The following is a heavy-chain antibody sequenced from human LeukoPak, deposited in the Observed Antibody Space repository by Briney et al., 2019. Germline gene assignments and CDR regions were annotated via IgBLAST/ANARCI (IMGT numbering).Heavy chain of an antibody. D-gene: IGHD6-6*01. V-gene: IGHV3-23*01. CDR3: GTMPSVAATTRGRFVY. Sequence: GGSLRLSCAASGFTFSSFAMSWVRQAPGNGLEWVSAMSGSGATIYYADSVKGRVTISRDSSKSTLYLQMNTLRAEDTAVYYCGTMPSVAATTRGRFVYWGQGTLVTVSS. J-gene: IGHJ4*02. CDR2: MSGSGATI. CDR1: GFTFSSFA.